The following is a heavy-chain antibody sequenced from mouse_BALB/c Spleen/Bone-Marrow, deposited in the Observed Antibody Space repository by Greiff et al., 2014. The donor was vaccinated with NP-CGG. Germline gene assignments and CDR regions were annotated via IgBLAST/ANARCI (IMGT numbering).Heavy chain of an antibody. Sequence: EVHLVESGGGLVQPGGSRKLSCAASGFTFSSFGMHWVRQAPEKGLEWVAYISSGSSTIYYADTVKGRFTISRDNPKNTLFLQMTSLRSEDTAMYYCARCGRWENWYIDVWGAGTTVTVSS. CDR2: ISSGSSTI. J-gene: IGHJ1*01. V-gene: IGHV5-17*02. D-gene: IGHD1-1*02. CDR3: ARCGRWENWYIDV. CDR1: GFTFSSFG.